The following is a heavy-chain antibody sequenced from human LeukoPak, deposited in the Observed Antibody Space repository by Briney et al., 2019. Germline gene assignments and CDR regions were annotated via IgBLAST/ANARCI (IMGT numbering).Heavy chain of an antibody. D-gene: IGHD3-9*01. J-gene: IGHJ4*02. V-gene: IGHV1-18*01. CDR2: ISAYNGNT. CDR1: DYTFTSYG. Sequence: ASVKVSCKASDYTFTSYGISWVRQAPGQGLEWMGRISAYNGNTNYAQKLQGRVTMTTDTSTSTAYMELRSLRSDDTAVYYCARGEAYYDILTGVDYWGQGTLVTVSS. CDR3: ARGEAYYDILTGVDY.